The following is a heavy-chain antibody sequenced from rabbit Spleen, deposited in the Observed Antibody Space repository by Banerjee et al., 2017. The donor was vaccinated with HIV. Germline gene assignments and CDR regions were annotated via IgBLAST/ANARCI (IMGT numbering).Heavy chain of an antibody. CDR2: IDAGSSGFT. CDR1: GFSFSSSDY. V-gene: IGHV1S40*01. D-gene: IGHD1-1*01. J-gene: IGHJ6*01. CDR3: ARDTSSSFSSYGMDL. Sequence: QSLEESGGDLVKPGASLTLTCTASGFSFSSSDYMCWVRQAPGKGLEWIACIDAGSSGFTYFATWAKGRFTCSKTSSTTVTLQMTRLTAADTATYFCARDTSSSFSSYGMDLWGQGTLVTVS.